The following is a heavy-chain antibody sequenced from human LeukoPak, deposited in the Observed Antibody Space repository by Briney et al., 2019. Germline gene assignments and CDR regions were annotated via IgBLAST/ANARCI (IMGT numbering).Heavy chain of an antibody. CDR2: IIPIFGTA. D-gene: IGHD2-21*01. J-gene: IGHJ5*02. V-gene: IGHV1-69*13. CDR1: GGTFSGYA. Sequence: SVKVSCKASGGTFSGYAISWVRQAPGQGLEWMGGIIPIFGTANYAQKFQGRVTITADESTSTAYMELSSLRSEDTAVYYCARGISRLRNAFSCGGDCFDWFDPWGQGTLVTVSS. CDR3: ARGISRLRNAFSCGGDCFDWFDP.